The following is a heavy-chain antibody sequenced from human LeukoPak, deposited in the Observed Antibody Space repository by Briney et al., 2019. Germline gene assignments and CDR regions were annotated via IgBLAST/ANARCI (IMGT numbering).Heavy chain of an antibody. J-gene: IGHJ5*02. V-gene: IGHV3-53*01. CDR1: GFTVSGNC. D-gene: IGHD5-24*01. CDR3: ARDNSPSDGYILFDD. CDR2: IYPNGYT. Sequence: GGSLRLSCAASGFTVSGNCMNWVRQAPGKGLEWVSIIYPNGYTYYADSVKGRYTISRDNSKNTLYLQMNSLRAEDTALYFCARDNSPSDGYILFDDWGQGTLVTVSS.